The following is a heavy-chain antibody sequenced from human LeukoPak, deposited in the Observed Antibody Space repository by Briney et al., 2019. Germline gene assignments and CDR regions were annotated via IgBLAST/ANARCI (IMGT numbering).Heavy chain of an antibody. CDR2: ISGSGGST. CDR1: GLTFSSYA. V-gene: IGHV3-23*01. J-gene: IGHJ5*02. D-gene: IGHD5-18*01. CDR3: AKGSFWIQTRGGFDP. Sequence: GGSLRLSCAASGLTFSSYAMSWVRQAPGKGLEWVSAISGSGGSTYYADSVKGRFTISRDNSKNTLYLQMNSLRAEDTAVYYCAKGSFWIQTRGGFDPWGQGTLVTVSS.